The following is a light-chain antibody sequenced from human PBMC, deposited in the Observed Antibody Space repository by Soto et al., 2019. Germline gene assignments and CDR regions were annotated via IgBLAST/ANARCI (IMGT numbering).Light chain of an antibody. CDR1: STDFVSYNR. Sequence: QSALTQPPSVSGSPGQSVTISCTGTSTDFVSYNRVSWYQQPPGTAPKLIIYEVTKRPSGVPDRFSGSKSGNTASLTVSGLQADDEADYYCCSYAGSNNYYLFGPGTKLTVL. CDR2: EVT. V-gene: IGLV2-8*01. J-gene: IGLJ1*01. CDR3: CSYAGSNNYYL.